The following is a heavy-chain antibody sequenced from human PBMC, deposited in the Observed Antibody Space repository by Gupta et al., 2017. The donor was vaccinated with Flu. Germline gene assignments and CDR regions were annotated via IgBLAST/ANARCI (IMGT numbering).Heavy chain of an antibody. D-gene: IGHD6-13*01. CDR1: GFTFPPFA. CDR3: AKRVKGIAAAGSFDAFDI. CDR2: ISGSGGST. V-gene: IGHV3-23*01. J-gene: IGHJ3*02. Sequence: EVRLLWSGGGLVQPGGSLRLSCAASGFTFPPFAMSWVRQARGKGLEWVSAISGSGGSTYYADSVKGRFTISRDNSKNTLYLQMISLRAEDTAVYDCAKRVKGIAAAGSFDAFDIWGQGTMVTVSS.